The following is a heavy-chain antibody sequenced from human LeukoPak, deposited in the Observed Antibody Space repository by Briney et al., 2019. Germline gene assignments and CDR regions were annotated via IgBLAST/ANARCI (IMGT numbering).Heavy chain of an antibody. CDR2: IRSDGANK. V-gene: IGHV3-30*02. CDR1: GFTFNSYG. Sequence: GGSLRLSCAASGFTFNSYGMYWARQAPGKGLEWVAFIRSDGANKYYADSVRGRFTISRDNSKNTLYLQMNSLRAEDTAVYYCAKDQFKPSGITMVRGVRGYYYYMDVWGKGTTVTISS. D-gene: IGHD3-10*01. CDR3: AKDQFKPSGITMVRGVRGYYYYMDV. J-gene: IGHJ6*03.